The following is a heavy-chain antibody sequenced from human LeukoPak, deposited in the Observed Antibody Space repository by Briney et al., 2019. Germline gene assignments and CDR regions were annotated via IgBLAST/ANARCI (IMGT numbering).Heavy chain of an antibody. D-gene: IGHD3-22*01. CDR1: RFIFSDYA. CDR2: ISTSGGIT. CDR3: AKGSKYYYDSSGYYY. V-gene: IGHV3-23*01. Sequence: PGGSLRLSCAASRFIFSDYAMSWVRQAPGKGLEWVSVISTSGGITFYADSVKGRFTISRDNSKNTLYLQMNSLRAEDTAVYYCAKGSKYYYDSSGYYYWGQGTLVTVSS. J-gene: IGHJ4*02.